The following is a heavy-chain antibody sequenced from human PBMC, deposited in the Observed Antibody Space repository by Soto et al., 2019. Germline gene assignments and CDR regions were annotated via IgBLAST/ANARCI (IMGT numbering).Heavy chain of an antibody. CDR2: IYNSGNT. CDR1: GGSINSDGYS. J-gene: IGHJ3*02. D-gene: IGHD2-15*01. CDR3: AKGRYCSGGICYGDAFDI. Sequence: SETLSLTCTVSGGSINSDGYSWSWIRQPPGKGLEWIGYIYNSGNTYYNPSLKSRVTISIDRSKNQFSMKLSSVTAADTAVYYCAKGRYCSGGICYGDAFDIWGQGTMVTV. V-gene: IGHV4-30-2*01.